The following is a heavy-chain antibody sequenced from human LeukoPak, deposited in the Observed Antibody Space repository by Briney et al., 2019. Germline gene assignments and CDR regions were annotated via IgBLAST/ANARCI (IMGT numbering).Heavy chain of an antibody. CDR3: ARGQTYSSENWFDP. CDR2: IYYSGST. V-gene: IGHV4-61*01. J-gene: IGHJ5*02. Sequence: SETLSLTCTVSGGSISSGSYYWSWIRQPPGKGLEWIGYIYYSGSTNYNPSLKSRVTISVDTSKNQFSLKLSSVTAADTAVYYCARGQTYSSENWFDPWGQGTLVTVSS. D-gene: IGHD6-25*01. CDR1: GGSISSGSYY.